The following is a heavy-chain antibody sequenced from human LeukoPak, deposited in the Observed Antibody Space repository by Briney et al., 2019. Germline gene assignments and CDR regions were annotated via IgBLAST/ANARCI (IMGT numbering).Heavy chain of an antibody. CDR2: IYYSGST. Sequence: SETLSLTCTVSGGSISSYYWSWIRQPPGKGLEWIGYIYYSGSTNYNPSLKSRVTISVDTSKNQFSLKLSSVTAADTAVYYCARLKWELLYFDYWGQGTLVTVSS. V-gene: IGHV4-59*08. CDR1: GGSISSYY. CDR3: ARLKWELLYFDY. J-gene: IGHJ4*02. D-gene: IGHD1-26*01.